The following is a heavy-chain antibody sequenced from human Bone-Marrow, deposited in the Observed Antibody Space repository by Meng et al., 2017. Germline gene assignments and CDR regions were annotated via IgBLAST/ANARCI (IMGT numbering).Heavy chain of an antibody. CDR1: GFTFSSYW. J-gene: IGHJ4*01. CDR2: ISYDGSNK. Sequence: GESLKISCAASGFTFSSYWMHWVRQAPGKGLEWVAVISYDGSNKYYADSVKGRFTISRDNSKNTLYLQMNSLRAEDTAVYYCGKVGGSGTYQPLDYWGHGTLVTVSS. CDR3: GKVGGSGTYQPLDY. D-gene: IGHD1-26*01. V-gene: IGHV3-30*18.